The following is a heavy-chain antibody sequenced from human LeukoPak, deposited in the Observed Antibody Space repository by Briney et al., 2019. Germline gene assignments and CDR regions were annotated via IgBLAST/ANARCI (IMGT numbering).Heavy chain of an antibody. Sequence: GASVKVSCKASGYTLTGYYMHWVRQAPGQGLEWMGRINPNSGGTNYAQKFQGRVTMTRDTSISTAYMELSRLRSDDTAVYYCARFDWLLSLEDYWGQGTLVTVSS. CDR1: GYTLTGYY. D-gene: IGHD3-9*01. CDR3: ARFDWLLSLEDY. J-gene: IGHJ4*02. V-gene: IGHV1-2*06. CDR2: INPNSGGT.